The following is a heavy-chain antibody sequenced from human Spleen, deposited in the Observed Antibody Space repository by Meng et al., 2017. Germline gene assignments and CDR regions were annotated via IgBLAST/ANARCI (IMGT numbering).Heavy chain of an antibody. D-gene: IGHD4-11*01. V-gene: IGHV4-34*01. CDR3: ARGPTTMAHDFDY. CDR1: GGSFSDYY. Sequence: QVQLQQWGAGLLKPSETLSLTCAVYGGSFSDYYWSWIRQPPGKGLEWIGEINHSGSTNYNPSLESRATISVDTSQNNLSLKLSSVTAADSAVYYCARGPTTMAHDFDYWGQGTLVTASS. J-gene: IGHJ4*02. CDR2: INHSGST.